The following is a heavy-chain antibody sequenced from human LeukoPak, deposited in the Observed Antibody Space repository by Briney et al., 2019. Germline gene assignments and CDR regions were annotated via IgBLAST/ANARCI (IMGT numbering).Heavy chain of an antibody. CDR1: GFTFSSYG. D-gene: IGHD5-12*01. Sequence: GGSLRLSCAASGFTFSSYGMHWVRQAPGKGLEGVTFIQYDGSNKYYADSVKGGFTISRDNSKNTLYLQMNSLRAEDTAVYYCAKDNSATAGFDPWGQGTLVTVSS. CDR3: AKDNSATAGFDP. CDR2: IQYDGSNK. J-gene: IGHJ5*02. V-gene: IGHV3-30*02.